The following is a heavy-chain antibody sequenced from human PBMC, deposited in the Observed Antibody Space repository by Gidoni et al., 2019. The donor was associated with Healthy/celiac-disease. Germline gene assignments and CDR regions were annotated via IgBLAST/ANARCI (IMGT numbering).Heavy chain of an antibody. D-gene: IGHD2-15*01. CDR3: ARMGPTGRGWVAATPNYYYGMDV. CDR2: IIPILGIA. CDR1: GGPVSSYA. V-gene: IGHV1-69*04. J-gene: IGHJ6*02. Sequence: QVQLVQSGAEVKKPGSSVKVSCKASGGPVSSYAISWVRQAPGQGLEWMGRIIPILGIANYAQKFQGSVTITADKSTSTAYMELSSLRSEDTAVYYCARMGPTGRGWVAATPNYYYGMDVWGQGTTVTVSS.